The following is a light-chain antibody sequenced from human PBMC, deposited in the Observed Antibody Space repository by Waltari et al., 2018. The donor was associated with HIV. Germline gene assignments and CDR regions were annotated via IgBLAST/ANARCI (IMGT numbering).Light chain of an antibody. CDR2: LGS. CDR3: MQALQTPDT. CDR1: QSLLHSNGYNS. V-gene: IGKV2-28*01. Sequence: DIVMTQSPLSLPVTPGEPASISCQSSQSLLHSNGYNSLDWYLQKPGQSPQLLIYLGSNRASGVPDRFSGSGSGTDFTLKISRVEADDVGIYYCMQALQTPDTFGQGTKLEIK. J-gene: IGKJ2*01.